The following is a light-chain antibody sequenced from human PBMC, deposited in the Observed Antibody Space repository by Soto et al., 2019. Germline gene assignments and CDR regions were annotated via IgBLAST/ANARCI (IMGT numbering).Light chain of an antibody. V-gene: IGKV4-1*01. Sequence: DIVMTQSPDSLAVSLGERATINCKSSQSVLYSSNNKNYLAWFQQKPGQPPKLLIYWASTRESGVPDRFSGSGSGTDFTLTISSLQAEDVAVYYCQQYFNTGTFGQGTKVEI. CDR1: QSVLYSSNNKNY. CDR2: WAS. J-gene: IGKJ1*01. CDR3: QQYFNTGT.